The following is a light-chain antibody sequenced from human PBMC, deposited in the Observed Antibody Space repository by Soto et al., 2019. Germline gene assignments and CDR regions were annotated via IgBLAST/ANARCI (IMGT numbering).Light chain of an antibody. CDR2: AAS. CDR1: QDITNN. J-gene: IGKJ1*01. CDR3: LQHYDYPPP. V-gene: IGKV1-6*01. Sequence: AIQVTQSPSSLAASVGDRITFTGRATQDITNNLGWYQQKPGKAPKRLIYAASRLQSGVPSRLSGRGSGTNFTFTISSLHTQDFIPYYRLQHYDYPPPFGQRTKVDI.